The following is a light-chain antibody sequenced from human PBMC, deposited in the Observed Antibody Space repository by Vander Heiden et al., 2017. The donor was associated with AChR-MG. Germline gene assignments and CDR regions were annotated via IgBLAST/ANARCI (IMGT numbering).Light chain of an antibody. CDR2: GDD. Sequence: QSVLTQPPSVSGAPGQRVTISCSESGSNVGANYNIHWYQQLPGAAPKLLIFGDDNRPSGVPDRFSGSRSGSSASLVITGLQTEDEAGYYCQAFDISLNAYVFGTGTKVTV. V-gene: IGLV1-40*01. CDR1: GSNVGANYN. CDR3: QAFDISLNAYV. J-gene: IGLJ1*01.